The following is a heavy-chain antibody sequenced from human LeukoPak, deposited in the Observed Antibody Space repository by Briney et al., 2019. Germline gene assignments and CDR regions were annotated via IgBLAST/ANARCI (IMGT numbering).Heavy chain of an antibody. V-gene: IGHV3-23*01. CDR3: AKAQAYCSGGSCYSSFDY. CDR1: GFTFSSYA. J-gene: IGHJ4*02. CDR2: ISGSAGST. D-gene: IGHD2-15*01. Sequence: GGSLRLSCAASGFTFSSYAMSWVRQAPGKGLEWVSGISGSAGSTYYADSVKDQFTISRDSSKNTLYLQMNSLRAEDTAAYYCAKAQAYCSGGSCYSSFDYWGQGTLVTVSS.